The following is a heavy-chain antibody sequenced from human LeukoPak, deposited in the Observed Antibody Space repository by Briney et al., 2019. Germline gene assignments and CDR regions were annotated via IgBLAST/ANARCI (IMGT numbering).Heavy chain of an antibody. CDR1: GFTFSSYA. CDR2: ISGSGGST. J-gene: IGHJ6*02. D-gene: IGHD3-9*01. Sequence: PGGSLRLSCAASGFTFSSYAMSWVRQAPGKGLEWVSAISGSGGSTYYADSVKGRFTISRDNSKNTLYLQMNSLRVEDTAVYYCAKDRLVLRYFDWPYGMDVWGQGTTVIVSS. V-gene: IGHV3-23*01. CDR3: AKDRLVLRYFDWPYGMDV.